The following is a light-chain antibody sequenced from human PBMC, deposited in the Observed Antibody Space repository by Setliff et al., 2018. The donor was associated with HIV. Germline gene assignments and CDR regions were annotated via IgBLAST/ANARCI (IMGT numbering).Light chain of an antibody. CDR1: SSDVGAYNY. V-gene: IGLV2-11*01. Sequence: QSALTQPRSVSGSPGQSVPISCTGTSSDVGAYNYVSWYQQHPGKAPKLMIYDVTKRPSGVPDHFSGSKSGNTASLTISGLQAEDEADYYCCSYAGSYTYVIGTGTKVTVL. CDR2: DVT. J-gene: IGLJ1*01. CDR3: CSYAGSYTYV.